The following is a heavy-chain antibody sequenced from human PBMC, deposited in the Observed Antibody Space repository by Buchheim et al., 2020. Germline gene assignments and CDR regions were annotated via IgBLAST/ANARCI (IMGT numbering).Heavy chain of an antibody. V-gene: IGHV1-46*01. D-gene: IGHD6-13*01. J-gene: IGHJ4*02. Sequence: QVQLVQSGAEVKKPGASVKVSCKASGYTFTSYYVHWVRQAPGQGLEWMGIINPSGAGTSYSQKFQGRVTMNRDTYTSTVYMELSSLRSEDTAVYYCARDRGAAAGTSPGYWGQGTL. CDR1: GYTFTSYY. CDR2: INPSGAGT. CDR3: ARDRGAAAGTSPGY.